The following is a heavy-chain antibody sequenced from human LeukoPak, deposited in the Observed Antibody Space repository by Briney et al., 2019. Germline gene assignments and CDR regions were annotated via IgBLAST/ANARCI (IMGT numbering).Heavy chain of an antibody. CDR3: ARVKEDPDSVYDRTYGMDV. Sequence: GESLKISCKGSGYSFTSYWIGWVRQMPGKGLEWMGIIYPGDSDTRYSPPFQGQVTISADKSISTAYLQWSSLKASDTAMYYGARVKEDPDSVYDRTYGMDVWGQGTTVTVSS. J-gene: IGHJ6*02. CDR1: GYSFTSYW. V-gene: IGHV5-51*01. D-gene: IGHD5/OR15-5a*01. CDR2: IYPGDSDT.